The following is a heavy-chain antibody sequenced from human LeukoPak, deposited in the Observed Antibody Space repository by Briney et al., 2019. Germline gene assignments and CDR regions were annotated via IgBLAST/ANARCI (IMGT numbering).Heavy chain of an antibody. D-gene: IGHD5-18*01. J-gene: IGHJ6*03. V-gene: IGHV4-39*07. CDR2: IYYSGST. Sequence: PSETLSLTCTVSGGSISSSSYYWGWIRQPPGKGLEWIGSIYYSGSTYYNPSLKSRVTISVDTSKNQFSLDLNSVTAADTTVYYCARAPERWYSYGSYTFYYMDVWGKGATVTVSS. CDR1: GGSISSSSYY. CDR3: ARAPERWYSYGSYTFYYMDV.